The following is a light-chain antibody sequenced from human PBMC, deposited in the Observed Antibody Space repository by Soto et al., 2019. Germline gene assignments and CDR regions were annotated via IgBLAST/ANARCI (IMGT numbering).Light chain of an antibody. CDR3: QQYGSSPSWT. CDR1: QSVSSSY. Sequence: EIVLTQSPGTLSLSPGERATLSSRASQSVSSSYLAWYQQKPGQAPRLLIYGASSRATGIPDRFSGSGSGTDFTLTISRLEPEDFAVYYCQQYGSSPSWTFGQGTKVEI. J-gene: IGKJ1*01. V-gene: IGKV3-20*01. CDR2: GAS.